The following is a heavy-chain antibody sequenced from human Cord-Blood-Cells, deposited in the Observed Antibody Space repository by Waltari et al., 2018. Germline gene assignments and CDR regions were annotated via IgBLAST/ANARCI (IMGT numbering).Heavy chain of an antibody. Sequence: QVQLVQSGAEVKKPGSAVKVSCKAPGGTFRSYAISCVRPAPGQGLEWMGGIIPIFGTANYAQKFQGRVTITADESTSTAYMELSSLRSEDTAVYYCARGFLSGYYDDAFDIWGQGTMVTVSS. CDR2: IIPIFGTA. D-gene: IGHD3-3*01. CDR1: GGTFRSYA. CDR3: ARGFLSGYYDDAFDI. V-gene: IGHV1-69*01. J-gene: IGHJ3*02.